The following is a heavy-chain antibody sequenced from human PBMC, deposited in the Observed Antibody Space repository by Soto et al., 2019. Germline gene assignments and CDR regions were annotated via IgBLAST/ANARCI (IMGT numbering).Heavy chain of an antibody. J-gene: IGHJ4*02. D-gene: IGHD6-13*01. Sequence: GGSLRLSCAASGFTFSNAWMSWVRQAPGKGLEWVGRIKSKTDGGTTDYAAPVKGRFTISRDDSKNTLYLQMNSLRAEDTAVYYCAKGPSSSWYYFDYWGQGTLVTVSS. CDR3: AKGPSSSWYYFDY. V-gene: IGHV3-15*01. CDR1: GFTFSNAW. CDR2: IKSKTDGGTT.